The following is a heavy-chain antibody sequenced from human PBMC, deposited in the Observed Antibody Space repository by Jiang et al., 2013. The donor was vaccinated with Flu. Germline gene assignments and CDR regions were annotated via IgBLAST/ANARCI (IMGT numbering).Heavy chain of an antibody. J-gene: IGHJ5*02. V-gene: IGHV1-2*02. Sequence: SGAEVKRPGASVKVSCKASGYTFTGLYMHWVRQAPGQGLEWMGWINPNSGDTNYAQKFQGRVTMTRDTSINTAYMELSGLRSDDTAVYYCARDRPHNWFDPWGQGTLVTVSS. CDR2: INPNSGDT. CDR3: ARDRPHNWFDP. CDR1: GYTFTGLY.